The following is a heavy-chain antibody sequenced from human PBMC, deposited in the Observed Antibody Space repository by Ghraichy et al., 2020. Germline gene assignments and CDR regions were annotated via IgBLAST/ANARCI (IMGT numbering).Heavy chain of an antibody. CDR2: ISYDGTQE. CDR1: GFTFRNYG. V-gene: IGHV3-30*18. D-gene: IGHD3-22*01. CDR3: AKSDYDGSGNYWIDY. J-gene: IGHJ4*02. Sequence: GESLNISCAASGFTFRNYGMHWVRQAPGKGLEWVGIISYDGTQEYYAESVKGRFTISRDNAKNTLYLQMNSLRTEDTAVYYCAKSDYDGSGNYWIDYWGQGTLVTVSS.